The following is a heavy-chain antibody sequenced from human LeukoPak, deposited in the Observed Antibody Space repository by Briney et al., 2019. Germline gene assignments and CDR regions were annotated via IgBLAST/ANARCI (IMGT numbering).Heavy chain of an antibody. J-gene: IGHJ4*02. CDR2: IYYTATT. V-gene: IGHV4-31*03. CDR3: ARTVSGYHLDY. D-gene: IGHD3-9*01. Sequence: PSQTLSLTCTVSGDSISSCGHYWSWIRQHPGKGLEWIGYIYYTATTYYNPSLKSRVTISIDTSKKQFSLNLRSVTAADTAVYYCARTVSGYHLDYWGQGTLVTVSS. CDR1: GDSISSCGHY.